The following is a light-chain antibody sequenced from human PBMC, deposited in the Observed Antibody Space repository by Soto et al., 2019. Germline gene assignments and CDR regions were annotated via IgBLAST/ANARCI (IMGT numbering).Light chain of an antibody. CDR3: QSYDSSLSGYV. CDR2: ANS. J-gene: IGLJ1*01. V-gene: IGLV1-40*01. Sequence: QSVLTQTPSVSGAPGQRVTISCTGSSSNIGAGYDVHWYQQLPGTAPKLLIYANSIRPSGVPDRFSGSKSGTSASLAITGLQAEEEADYYCQSYDSSLSGYVFGTGTKVTV. CDR1: SSNIGAGYD.